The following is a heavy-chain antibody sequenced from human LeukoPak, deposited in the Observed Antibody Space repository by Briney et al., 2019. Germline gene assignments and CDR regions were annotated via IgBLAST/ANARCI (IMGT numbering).Heavy chain of an antibody. CDR2: INPNSGGT. D-gene: IGHD5-18*01. CDR3: ARVIQLWANFDY. J-gene: IGHJ4*02. CDR1: GYTFTGYY. Sequence: ASVKVSCTASGYTFTGYYMHWVRQAPGQGLEWMGWINPNSGGTNYAQKFQGRVTMTRDTSISTAYMELSRLRSDDTAVYYCARVIQLWANFDYWGQGTLVTVSS. V-gene: IGHV1-2*02.